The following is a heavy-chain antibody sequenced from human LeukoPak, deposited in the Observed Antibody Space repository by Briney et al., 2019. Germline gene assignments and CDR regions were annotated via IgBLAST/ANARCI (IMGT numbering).Heavy chain of an antibody. CDR2: INHSGST. CDR3: ARVFLAVAGLRNYYYYYGMDV. D-gene: IGHD6-19*01. J-gene: IGHJ6*02. Sequence: SETLSLTCAVYGGSFSGYYWSWIRQPPGKGLEWIGEINHSGSTNYNPSLKSRVTISVDTSKNQFSLKLISVTAADTAVYYCARVFLAVAGLRNYYYYYGMDVWGQGTTVTVSS. V-gene: IGHV4-34*01. CDR1: GGSFSGYY.